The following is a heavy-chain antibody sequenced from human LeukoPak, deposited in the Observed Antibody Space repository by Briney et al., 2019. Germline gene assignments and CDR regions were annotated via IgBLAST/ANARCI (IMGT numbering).Heavy chain of an antibody. CDR3: ARGMATIDGYYYYMDV. CDR1: GFTFSDYG. V-gene: IGHV3-30*03. J-gene: IGHJ6*03. CDR2: ISYDGSDK. Sequence: PGRSLRLSCAASGFTFSDYGMHWVRQAPGKGLEWVAVISYDGSDKYYADSVKGRFTISRDNSKNTLYLQMNSLRTEDTAVYYCARGMATIDGYYYYMDVWGKGTTVTVSS. D-gene: IGHD5-24*01.